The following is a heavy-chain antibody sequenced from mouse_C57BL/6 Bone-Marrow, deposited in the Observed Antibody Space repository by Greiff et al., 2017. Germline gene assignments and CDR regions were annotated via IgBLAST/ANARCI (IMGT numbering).Heavy chain of an antibody. CDR2: INPYNGDT. CDR3: AGITTVVSEWYFAV. D-gene: IGHD1-1*01. V-gene: IGHV1-20*01. Sequence: VQLQQSGPELVKPGDSVKISCKASGYSFTGYFMNWVMQSHGKSLEWIGRINPYNGDTFYNQKFKGKATLTVDKSSSTAHMGLRSLTSEDSAVYYCAGITTVVSEWYFAVWGTGTTVTVSS. CDR1: GYSFTGYF. J-gene: IGHJ1*03.